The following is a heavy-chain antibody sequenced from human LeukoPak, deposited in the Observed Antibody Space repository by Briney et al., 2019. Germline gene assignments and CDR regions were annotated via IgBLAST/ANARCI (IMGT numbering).Heavy chain of an antibody. V-gene: IGHV4-34*01. D-gene: IGHD2-2*01. Sequence: SETLSLTCAVYGGSFSGYYWSWIRQPPGKGLEWIGEINHSGSTTYNPSLKSRVTISVDTSKNQFSLKLNSVTAADTAVYYCARVNKWGYQLLYYFDYWGQGTLVTVSS. J-gene: IGHJ4*02. CDR3: ARVNKWGYQLLYYFDY. CDR2: INHSGST. CDR1: GGSFSGYY.